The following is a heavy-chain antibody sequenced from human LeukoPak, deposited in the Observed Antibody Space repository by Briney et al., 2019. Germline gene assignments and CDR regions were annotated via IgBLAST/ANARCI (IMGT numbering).Heavy chain of an antibody. D-gene: IGHD3-22*01. Sequence: PGGSLRLSCAASGFTFSSHSMNWVRQAPGKGLEWVSSISSSSSYIYYADSVKGRFTISRDNAKNSLYLQMNSLRAEDTAVYYCARELPYYYDSSGYYSTAWGQGTLVTVSS. J-gene: IGHJ5*02. CDR1: GFTFSSHS. V-gene: IGHV3-21*01. CDR2: ISSSSSYI. CDR3: ARELPYYYDSSGYYSTA.